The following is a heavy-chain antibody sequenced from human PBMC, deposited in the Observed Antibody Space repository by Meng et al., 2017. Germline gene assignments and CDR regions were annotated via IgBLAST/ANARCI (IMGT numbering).Heavy chain of an antibody. CDR3: AREDYSSSWLHDY. CDR1: GFTFSSYW. Sequence: LSLTCAASGFTFSSYWMSWVRQAPGKGLEWVANIKQDGSEKYYVDSVKGRFTISRDNAKNSLYLQMNSLRAEDTAVYYCAREDYSSSWLHDYWGQGTLVTVSS. D-gene: IGHD6-13*01. J-gene: IGHJ4*02. V-gene: IGHV3-7*01. CDR2: IKQDGSEK.